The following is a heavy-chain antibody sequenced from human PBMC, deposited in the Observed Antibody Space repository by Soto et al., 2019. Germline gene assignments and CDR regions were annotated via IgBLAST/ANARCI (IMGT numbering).Heavy chain of an antibody. V-gene: IGHV3-23*01. CDR1: GFTFSSYA. J-gene: IGHJ5*02. Sequence: GGSLRLSCAASGFTFSSYAMSWVRQAPGKGLEWVSAMSGSGGSTYYADSVKGRFTISRDNSKNTLYLQMNSLKTEDTAVYYCTTLDSSGYSWGQGTLVTVSS. CDR2: MSGSGGST. D-gene: IGHD6-19*01. CDR3: TTLDSSGYS.